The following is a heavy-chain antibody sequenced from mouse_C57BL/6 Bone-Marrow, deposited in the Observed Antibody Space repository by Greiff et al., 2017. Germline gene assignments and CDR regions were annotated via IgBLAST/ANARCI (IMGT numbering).Heavy chain of an antibody. D-gene: IGHD1-1*01. CDR1: GFTFSNYW. V-gene: IGHV6-3*01. J-gene: IGHJ2*01. CDR3: TGGTTGFDY. CDR2: IRLKSDNYAT. Sequence: EVMLVESGGGLVQPGGSMKLSCVASGFTFSNYWMNWVRQSPEKGLEWVAQIRLKSDNYATHYAESVKGRFTISRDDSKSSVYLQMNNLRAEDTGIYYCTGGTTGFDYWGQGTTLTVSS.